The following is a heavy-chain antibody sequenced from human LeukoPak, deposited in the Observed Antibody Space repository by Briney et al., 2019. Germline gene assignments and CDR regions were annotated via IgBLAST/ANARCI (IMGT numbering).Heavy chain of an antibody. Sequence: SETLSLTCTVSGGSISSYYWSWIRQPPGKGLEWIGYIYYSGSTNYNPSLKSRVTISVDTSKNQFSLKLSSVTAADTAVYYCARHSPYCGGDCSGWFDPWGQGTLVTVSS. D-gene: IGHD2-21*02. J-gene: IGHJ5*02. CDR2: IYYSGST. V-gene: IGHV4-59*08. CDR1: GGSISSYY. CDR3: ARHSPYCGGDCSGWFDP.